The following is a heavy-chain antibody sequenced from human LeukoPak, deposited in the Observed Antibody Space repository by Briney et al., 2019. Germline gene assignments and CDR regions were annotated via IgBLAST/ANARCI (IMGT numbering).Heavy chain of an antibody. D-gene: IGHD5-12*01. CDR1: GGSFSGYY. CDR2: INHSGST. CDR3: ARGRGYSGYDYDY. Sequence: SETLSLTCAVYGGSFSGYYWSWIRQPPGKGLEWIGEINHSGSTNYNPSLKSRVTISVDTSKNQFSVKLSSVTAADTAVYYCARGRGYSGYDYDYWGQGTLVTVSS. V-gene: IGHV4-34*01. J-gene: IGHJ4*02.